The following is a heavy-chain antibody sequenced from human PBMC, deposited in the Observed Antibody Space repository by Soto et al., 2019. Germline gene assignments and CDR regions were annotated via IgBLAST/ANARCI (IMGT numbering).Heavy chain of an antibody. CDR2: ISGSGGST. Sequence: EVQLLESGGGLVQPGGSLRLSCAASGFTFSSYAMSWVRQAPGKGLEWVSAISGSGGSTYYADSVKGRFTISRDNSKNTLYLQMNSLRAEDTAVYYCALLGPRDGYDIRRAADAFDIWGQGTMVTVSS. CDR1: GFTFSSYA. J-gene: IGHJ3*02. V-gene: IGHV3-23*01. CDR3: ALLGPRDGYDIRRAADAFDI. D-gene: IGHD5-12*01.